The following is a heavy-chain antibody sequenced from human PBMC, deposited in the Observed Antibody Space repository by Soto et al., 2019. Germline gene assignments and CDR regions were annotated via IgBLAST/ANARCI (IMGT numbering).Heavy chain of an antibody. CDR3: ARLGFFYDILSGYGPGYYGMDV. CDR2: IYYSGST. J-gene: IGHJ6*02. V-gene: IGHV4-59*08. Sequence: PSETLSLTCTVSGGSFSPNYWAWIRQPPGKGLEWIGYIYYSGSTYYNPSLKSRVTISVDTSKNQFSLKLSSVTAADTAVYYCARLGFFYDILSGYGPGYYGMDVWGQGTKVTGSS. D-gene: IGHD3-9*01. CDR1: GGSFSPNY.